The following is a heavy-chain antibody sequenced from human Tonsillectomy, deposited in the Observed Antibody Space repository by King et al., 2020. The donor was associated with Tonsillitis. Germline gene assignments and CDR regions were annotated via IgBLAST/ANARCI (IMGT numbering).Heavy chain of an antibody. J-gene: IGHJ3*02. CDR1: GFTFSSYA. CDR3: ARVRGGWGLRTGAFDI. V-gene: IGHV3-64*01. Sequence: DVQLVESGGGLVQPGGSLRLSCAASGFTFSSYAMHWVRQAPGKGLEYVSAISSNGGSTYYANSVKGRFTISRDNSKNTLYLQMGSLRAEDMAVYYCARVRGGWGLRTGAFDIWGQGTMVTVSS. CDR2: ISSNGGST. D-gene: IGHD1-26*01.